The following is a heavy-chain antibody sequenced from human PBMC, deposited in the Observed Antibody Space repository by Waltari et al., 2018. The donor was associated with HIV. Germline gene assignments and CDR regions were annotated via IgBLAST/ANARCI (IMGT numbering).Heavy chain of an antibody. J-gene: IGHJ4*02. Sequence: EVQLEQSGGGLVKTGGSLRLSGVTPGFAFNTYTLNWIRQAPGKGLDWVSSVSPTNYIYYADSVRGRFTVSRDNVKKSLYLQMNRLRVDDSALYFCALTDAHFDYWGRGSRVTVSS. V-gene: IGHV3-21*02. CDR2: VSPTNYI. CDR1: GFAFNTYT. D-gene: IGHD2-21*02. CDR3: ALTDAHFDY.